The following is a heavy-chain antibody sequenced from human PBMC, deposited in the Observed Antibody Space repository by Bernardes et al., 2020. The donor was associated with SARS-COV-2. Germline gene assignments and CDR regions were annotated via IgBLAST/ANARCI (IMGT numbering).Heavy chain of an antibody. V-gene: IGHV3-30*03. CDR3: ARGRDGYNSPFDY. CDR1: GFTFSSYG. D-gene: IGHD5-12*01. J-gene: IGHJ4*02. CDR2: ISYDGSNK. Sequence: GGSLRLSCAASGFTFSSYGMHWVRQAPGKGLEWVAVISYDGSNKYYADSVKGRFSISRDNSKNTLYLEMNSLRAEDTAVYYCARGRDGYNSPFDYWGQGTLVTVSS.